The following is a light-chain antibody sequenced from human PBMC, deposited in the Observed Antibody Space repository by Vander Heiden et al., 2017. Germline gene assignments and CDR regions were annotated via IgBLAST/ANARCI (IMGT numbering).Light chain of an antibody. J-gene: IGLJ3*02. CDR2: IYD. Sequence: QPVLTQPPSASGTPGQRVTITCSGSSSNVVGNSVNWYQHLQGTAHTLHILIYDQRPSGVPDRFSFSNSGTCDSPALTSLQSEDEAEDDYSACADGVNSNWVFGGGTKLTVL. CDR1: SSNVVGNS. CDR3: SACADGVNSNWV. V-gene: IGLV1-44*01.